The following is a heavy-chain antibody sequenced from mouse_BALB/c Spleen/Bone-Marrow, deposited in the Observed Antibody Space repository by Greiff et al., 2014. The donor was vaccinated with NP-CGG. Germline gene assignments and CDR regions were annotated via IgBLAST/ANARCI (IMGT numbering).Heavy chain of an antibody. CDR2: IWSGGNT. CDR3: AGAYYRYAMDY. J-gene: IGHJ4*01. D-gene: IGHD2-14*01. Sequence: QVQLQQSEPGLVQPSQSLSITCTVSGFSLTSYGVHWVRQPPGKGLEWLGVIWSGGNTDYNATFISRLSISKDNFKSRVFFKMNSLQADDTAIYYCAGAYYRYAMDYWGQGTSVTVSS. CDR1: GFSLTSYG. V-gene: IGHV2-4*02.